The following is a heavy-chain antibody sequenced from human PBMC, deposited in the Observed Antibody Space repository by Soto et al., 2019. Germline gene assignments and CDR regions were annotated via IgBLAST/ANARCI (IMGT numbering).Heavy chain of an antibody. CDR2: ISSSSSTI. V-gene: IGHV3-48*01. CDR3: AREKGVGYDFWSGYYVPPYMDV. J-gene: IGHJ6*03. Sequence: GGSLGLSCAASGFTLSSYSMNWVRQAPGKGLEWVSYISSSSSTIYYADSVKGRFTISRDNAKNSLYLQMNSLRAEDTAVYYCAREKGVGYDFWSGYYVPPYMDVWGKGTTVTVSS. CDR1: GFTLSSYS. D-gene: IGHD3-3*01.